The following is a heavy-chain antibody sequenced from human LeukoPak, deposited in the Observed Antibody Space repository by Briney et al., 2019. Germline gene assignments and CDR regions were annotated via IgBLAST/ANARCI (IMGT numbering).Heavy chain of an antibody. Sequence: PSETLSLTCAVYGGSFSGYYWSWTRQPPGKGLEWIGEINHSGSTNYNPSLKSRVTISVDTSKNQFSLKLSSVTAADTAVYYCARRGSSFDPWGQGTLVTVSS. D-gene: IGHD3-10*01. CDR3: ARRGSSFDP. V-gene: IGHV4-34*01. CDR2: INHSGST. CDR1: GGSFSGYY. J-gene: IGHJ5*02.